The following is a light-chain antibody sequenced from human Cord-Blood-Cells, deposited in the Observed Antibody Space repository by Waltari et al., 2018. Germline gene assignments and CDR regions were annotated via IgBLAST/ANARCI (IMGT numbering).Light chain of an antibody. Sequence: QSALTQPASVSGSPGQSITISCTGTSSDVGSYNLVPWYQQHPGKAPKLMIYEGSKRPSGVSNRFSGSKSVNTVSLTISGLQAEDEADYYCCSYAGSSTVFGGGTKLTVL. J-gene: IGLJ3*02. V-gene: IGLV2-23*01. CDR3: CSYAGSSTV. CDR1: SSDVGSYNL. CDR2: EGS.